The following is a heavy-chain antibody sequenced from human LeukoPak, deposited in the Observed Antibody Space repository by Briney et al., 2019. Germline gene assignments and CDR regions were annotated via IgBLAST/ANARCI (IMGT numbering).Heavy chain of an antibody. CDR3: ARHDSSNFILNY. Sequence: GESLKISCKGSGYSFTSYWIGWVRQMPGKGLEWMGIIYPGDSDTRCSPSFQGHVTISADKSIRTAYLQWSRLKASDTAMYYRARHDSSNFILNYWGQGTLVTVSS. CDR2: IYPGDSDT. V-gene: IGHV5-51*01. D-gene: IGHD6-13*01. J-gene: IGHJ4*02. CDR1: GYSFTSYW.